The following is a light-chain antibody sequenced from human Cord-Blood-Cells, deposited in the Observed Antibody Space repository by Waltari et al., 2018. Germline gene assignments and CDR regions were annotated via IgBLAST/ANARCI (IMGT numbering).Light chain of an antibody. J-gene: IGKJ1*01. V-gene: IGKV1-5*01. CDR3: QQYNSYST. Sequence: DIHITQSPSTLSASVGDRVTITCRASPSISSWLAWYQQKPGKAPKLLIYDASSLESGVPSRFSGSGSGTEFTLTISSLQPDDFATYYCQQYNSYSTFGQGTKVEIK. CDR1: PSISSW. CDR2: DAS.